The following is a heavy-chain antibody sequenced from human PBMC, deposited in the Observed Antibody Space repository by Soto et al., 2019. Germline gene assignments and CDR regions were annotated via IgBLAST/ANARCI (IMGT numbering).Heavy chain of an antibody. J-gene: IGHJ6*02. CDR3: ARMQLVVGGYYYHGMDA. Sequence: PGGSLRLSCAASGFTFSDYYMSWIRQAPGKGLEWVSYISSSGSTIYYADSVKGRFTISRDNAKNSLYLQMNSLRAEDTAVYYCARMQLVVGGYYYHGMDAWRHGTAVTVSS. CDR2: ISSSGSTI. V-gene: IGHV3-11*01. CDR1: GFTFSDYY. D-gene: IGHD6-6*01.